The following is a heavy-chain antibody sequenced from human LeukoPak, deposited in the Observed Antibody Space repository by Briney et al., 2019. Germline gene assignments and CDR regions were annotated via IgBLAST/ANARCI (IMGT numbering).Heavy chain of an antibody. CDR2: INHSGST. J-gene: IGHJ5*02. CDR1: GGSSRGYN. Sequence: SQTLSLTRAVYGGSSRGYNWSWIRHPPRKGLEWIGEINHSGSTQYNPSLKSRVTISVDTSKNQLSLKLSSVTAADTAVYYCARGRRITIFGVVSVNWFDPWGQGTLVTVSS. CDR3: ARGRRITIFGVVSVNWFDP. V-gene: IGHV4-34*01. D-gene: IGHD3-3*01.